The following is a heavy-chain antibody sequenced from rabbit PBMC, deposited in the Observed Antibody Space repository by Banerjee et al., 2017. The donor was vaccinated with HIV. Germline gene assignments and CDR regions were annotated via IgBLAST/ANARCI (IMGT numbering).Heavy chain of an antibody. Sequence: QEQLVESGGDLVKPGASLTLTCKASGLDFSSSYWICWVRQAPGKGLDWIGCIDTGSSDSTDYASWAKGRFTISKTSSTTVTLQMTSPTAADTATYFCARVDAGYGYFYYGMDLWGPGTLVTVS. CDR3: ARVDAGYGYFYYGMDL. CDR2: IDTGSSDST. J-gene: IGHJ6*01. CDR1: GLDFSSSYW. V-gene: IGHV1S45*01. D-gene: IGHD6-1*01.